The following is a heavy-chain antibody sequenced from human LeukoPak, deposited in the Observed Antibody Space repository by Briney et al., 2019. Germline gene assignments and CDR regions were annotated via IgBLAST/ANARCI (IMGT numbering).Heavy chain of an antibody. CDR2: VSYDGNNQ. CDR1: GFTFSTYG. D-gene: IGHD3-9*01. V-gene: IGHV3-30*18. CDR3: AKDSTYYDILTGYYPDY. J-gene: IGHJ4*02. Sequence: PGGSLRLSCAASGFTFSTYGMHWVRQAPGKGLEWVAIVSYDGNNQYYPDSVKGRFTISRDNSKNTLYLQMNSLRAEDTAVYYCAKDSTYYDILTGYYPDYWGQGTLVTVSS.